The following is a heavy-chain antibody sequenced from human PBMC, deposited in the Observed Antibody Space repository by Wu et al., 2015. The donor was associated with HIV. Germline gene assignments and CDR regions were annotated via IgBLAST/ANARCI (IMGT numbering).Heavy chain of an antibody. CDR3: ARGFGFNYVENWFDP. J-gene: IGHJ5*02. V-gene: IGHV1-8*03. CDR2: MNPNSGNT. CDR1: GYIFTSYD. D-gene: IGHD4-11*01. Sequence: QVQLAQSGGEVKKPGASVKVSCKASGYIFTSYDINWVRQATGQGLEWMGWMNPNSGNTGYAQKFQGRVTITRNTSISTAYMELSSLTSEDTAVYYCARGFGFNYVENWFDPRADGNRRSASPQ.